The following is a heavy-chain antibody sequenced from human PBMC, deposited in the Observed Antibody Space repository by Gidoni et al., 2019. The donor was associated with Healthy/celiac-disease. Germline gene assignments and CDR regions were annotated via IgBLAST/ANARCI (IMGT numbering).Heavy chain of an antibody. J-gene: IGHJ6*02. D-gene: IGHD6-13*01. CDR3: ARLGIAAGGEYFYYYYGMDV. Sequence: RQLQESGPGLVKPSETLSLTWTVSGGSISSSSYYWGWIRQPPGEGLEGIGSIYDSGSTYYNPSLKGRVTISVDTSKNQFSLKLSSVTAADTAVYYCARLGIAAGGEYFYYYYGMDVWGQGTTVTVSS. V-gene: IGHV4-39*01. CDR1: GGSISSSSYY. CDR2: IYDSGST.